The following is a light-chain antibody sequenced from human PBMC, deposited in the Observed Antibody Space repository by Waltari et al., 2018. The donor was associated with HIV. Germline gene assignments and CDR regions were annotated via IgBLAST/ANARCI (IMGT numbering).Light chain of an antibody. CDR1: NSDLGAYNY. V-gene: IGLV2-14*01. J-gene: IGLJ1*01. CDR2: EVS. CDR3: SSYTGTSTLDV. Sequence: QSALTQPASVSGSPGQSITISCTGTNSDLGAYNYVSWYQQHPGKAPKLLLYEVSTRPSGVSNRFAGSKSGTTASLTISGLQAEDEAEYHCSSYTGTSTLDVFGPGTKVTVL.